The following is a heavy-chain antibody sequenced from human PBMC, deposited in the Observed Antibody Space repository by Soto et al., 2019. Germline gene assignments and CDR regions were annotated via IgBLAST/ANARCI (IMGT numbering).Heavy chain of an antibody. Sequence: QVQLVESGGGVVQPGRSLRLSCAASGFTFSSYAMHWVRQAPGKGLEWVAVISYDGSNKYYADSVKGRFTISRDNSKNTLYLQMNSLRAEDTAVYYCAREGTDIVVVVAATLSWFDPWGQGTLVTVSS. CDR1: GFTFSSYA. D-gene: IGHD2-15*01. CDR3: AREGTDIVVVVAATLSWFDP. CDR2: ISYDGSNK. J-gene: IGHJ5*02. V-gene: IGHV3-30-3*01.